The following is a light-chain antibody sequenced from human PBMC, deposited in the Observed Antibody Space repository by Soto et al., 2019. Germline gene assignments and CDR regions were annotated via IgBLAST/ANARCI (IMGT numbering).Light chain of an antibody. V-gene: IGKV3-11*01. CDR2: EAS. CDR3: QQRRSWPPT. CDR1: QSVHRY. J-gene: IGKJ4*01. Sequence: EIVLTQSPATLSLSPGDRATLSCRASQSVHRYLAWYQQKPGQAPRLLMYEASNRATGIPATFSANGSGTDFPLTITNLEPEDFSGYYCQQRRSWPPTFGGGTKVEF.